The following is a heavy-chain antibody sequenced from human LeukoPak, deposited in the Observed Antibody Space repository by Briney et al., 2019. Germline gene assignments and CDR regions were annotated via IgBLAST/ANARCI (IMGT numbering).Heavy chain of an antibody. D-gene: IGHD3-10*01. CDR1: GFTFSSYG. Sequence: PGGSLRLSCAASGFTFSSYGMHWVRQAPGKGLEWVAVISYDGSNKYYADSLKGRFTISRDNSKNTLYLQMNSLRAEDTAVYYCAKGPITMVRGVGAFDIWGQGTMVTVSS. V-gene: IGHV3-30*18. J-gene: IGHJ3*02. CDR2: ISYDGSNK. CDR3: AKGPITMVRGVGAFDI.